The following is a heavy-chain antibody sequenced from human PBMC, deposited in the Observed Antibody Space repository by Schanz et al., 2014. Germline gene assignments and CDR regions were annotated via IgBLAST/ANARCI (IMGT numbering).Heavy chain of an antibody. V-gene: IGHV1-2*02. Sequence: QVQLLQSGAEVKKPGASVKVSCKASGYTFTGYYMHWVRQAPGQGLEWMGRINPNSGGTNYAQKFQGMVTMTRDTSISTAYMELSSLRSDDTAVYYCARELRLEYYFDYWGQGTQVTVSS. CDR3: ARELRLEYYFDY. J-gene: IGHJ4*02. CDR1: GYTFTGYY. D-gene: IGHD4-17*01. CDR2: INPNSGGT.